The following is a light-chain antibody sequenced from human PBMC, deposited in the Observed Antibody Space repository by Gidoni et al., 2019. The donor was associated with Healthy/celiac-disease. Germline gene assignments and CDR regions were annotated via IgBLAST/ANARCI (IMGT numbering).Light chain of an antibody. CDR1: SSDVGSYNR. CDR3: RSYTSSSTLV. J-gene: IGLJ2*01. Sequence: QSALTQPASVSGPPGQSVTISCTGTSSDVGSYNRVTWYQQTRGTAPKLMSYEVINRPSGVPDLFSGSKSGNTASLTISGLQAEDEADYYCRSYTSSSTLVFGGGTKLXVX. CDR2: EVI. V-gene: IGLV2-18*02.